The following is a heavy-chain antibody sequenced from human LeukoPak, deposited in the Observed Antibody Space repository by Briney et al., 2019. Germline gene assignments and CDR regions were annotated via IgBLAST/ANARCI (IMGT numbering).Heavy chain of an antibody. CDR3: ARDKANCSSTSCLGDYYYYMDV. CDR2: ISAYNGNT. J-gene: IGHJ6*03. D-gene: IGHD2-2*01. V-gene: IGHV1-18*01. Sequence: GASVKVSCKASGYTFTSYGISWVRQAPGQGLEWMGWISAYNGNTNYAQKLQGRVTMTTDTSTSTAYMELRSLRSDDTAVYYCARDKANCSSTSCLGDYYYYMDVWGKGTTVTVSS. CDR1: GYTFTSYG.